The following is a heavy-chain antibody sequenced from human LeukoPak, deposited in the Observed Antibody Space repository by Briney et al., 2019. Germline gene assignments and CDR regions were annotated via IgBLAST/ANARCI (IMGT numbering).Heavy chain of an antibody. V-gene: IGHV4-30-4*01. CDR3: ARATVVVSPLDY. CDR2: TYYSGSS. D-gene: IGHD2-15*01. CDR1: GGSISSGDYY. J-gene: IGHJ4*02. Sequence: SQTLSLTCTVSGGSISSGDYYWSWIRQPPGKGLEWIGHTYYSGSSYYNPSLKSRVTISVDTSKNQFSLKLSSVTAADTAVYFCARATVVVSPLDYWGQGTLVTVSS.